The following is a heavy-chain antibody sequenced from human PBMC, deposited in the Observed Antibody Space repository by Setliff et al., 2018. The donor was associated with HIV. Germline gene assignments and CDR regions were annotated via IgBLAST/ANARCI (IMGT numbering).Heavy chain of an antibody. Sequence: SVKVSCKASGGTFSGYAISWVRQAPGQGLELMGGIITIFGTANYAQKFQGRVTITADESTSTAYMELSSLRSEDTAVYYCARGEKRFLEWLPLDYYYYYYMDVWGKGSTVTVSS. V-gene: IGHV1-69*13. CDR2: IITIFGTA. D-gene: IGHD3-3*01. CDR1: GGTFSGYA. J-gene: IGHJ6*03. CDR3: ARGEKRFLEWLPLDYYYYYYMDV.